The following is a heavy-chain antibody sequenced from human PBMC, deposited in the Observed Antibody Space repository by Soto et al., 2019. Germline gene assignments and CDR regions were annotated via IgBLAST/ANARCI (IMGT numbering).Heavy chain of an antibody. V-gene: IGHV4-59*01. J-gene: IGHJ4*02. CDR2: IYYSGST. D-gene: IGHD3-10*01. CDR3: ARVRITMVRGEKSPGSFDH. CDR1: GGSISSYY. Sequence: PSETLSLTCTVSGGSISSYYWSWIRQPPGKGLEWIGYIYYSGSTNYNPSLKSRVTISVDTSKNQFSLKLSSVTAADTAVYYCARVRITMVRGEKSPGSFDHWGQGTLVTV.